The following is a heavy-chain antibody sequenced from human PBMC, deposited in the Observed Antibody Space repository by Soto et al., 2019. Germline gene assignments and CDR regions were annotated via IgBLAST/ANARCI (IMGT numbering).Heavy chain of an antibody. J-gene: IGHJ5*02. CDR2: IYYTGST. V-gene: IGHV4-61*01. D-gene: IGHD3-10*01. Sequence: PSETLSLTCTVSGGSVNSDSHNWSWIRQPPGKGLEWIGYIYYTGSTNYNPSLKSRVTISVDTSKNQFSLKLSSVTAADTAVYYCARPLEHYGSGSYYKKRPPWFDPWGQGTLVTVSS. CDR1: GGSVNSDSHN. CDR3: ARPLEHYGSGSYYKKRPPWFDP.